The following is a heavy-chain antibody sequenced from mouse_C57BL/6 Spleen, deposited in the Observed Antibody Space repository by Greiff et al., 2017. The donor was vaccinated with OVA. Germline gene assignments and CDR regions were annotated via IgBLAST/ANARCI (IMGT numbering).Heavy chain of an antibody. J-gene: IGHJ3*01. Sequence: EVQLQESGGGLVKPGGSLKLSCAASGFTFSSYAMSWVRQTPEKRLEWVATISDGGSYTYYPDNVKGRFTISRDNAKNNLYLQMSHLKSEDTAMYYCARDRGPYWGQGTLVTVSA. CDR3: ARDRGPY. D-gene: IGHD3-1*01. CDR1: GFTFSSYA. CDR2: ISDGGSYT. V-gene: IGHV5-4*01.